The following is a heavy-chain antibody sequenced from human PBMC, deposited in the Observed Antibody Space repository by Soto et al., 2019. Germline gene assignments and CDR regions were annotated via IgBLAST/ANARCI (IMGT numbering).Heavy chain of an antibody. CDR1: RFTLSSNY. Sequence: GGGPRTSCAASRFTLSSNYKNLGRPAPGMGLEWVSVIYSGGSTYYADSVKGRFTISRDNSKNTLYLQMNSLRAEDTAVYYCARALGSSPDNPNDAFDIWGQGTMVTVSS. D-gene: IGHD1-26*01. CDR3: ARALGSSPDNPNDAFDI. J-gene: IGHJ3*02. CDR2: IYSGGST. V-gene: IGHV3-53*01.